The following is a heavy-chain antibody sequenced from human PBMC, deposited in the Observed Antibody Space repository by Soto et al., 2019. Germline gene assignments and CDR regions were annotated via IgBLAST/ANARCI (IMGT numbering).Heavy chain of an antibody. V-gene: IGHV3-74*01. Sequence: EVQLVESGGGLVQPGGSLRLSCAASGFTFSNFWMHWVRQAPGKGLVWVSHINSDGSDTTYADSVKGRFTISRDNAKNTLYLQMNSLRAEDTAVYSCVRDDIGLGMDHWGLGTLVTVSS. D-gene: IGHD1-26*01. CDR3: VRDDIGLGMDH. CDR2: INSDGSDT. CDR1: GFTFSNFW. J-gene: IGHJ4*02.